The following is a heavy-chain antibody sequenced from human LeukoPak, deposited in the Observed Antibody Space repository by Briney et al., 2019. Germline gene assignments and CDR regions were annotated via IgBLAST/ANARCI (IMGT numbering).Heavy chain of an antibody. CDR1: GFTFSDYY. Sequence: GGSPRLSCAASGFTFSDYYMSWIRPAPGKGLAWVSYISSSGSTIYYADSVKGRFTISRDNAKNSLYLQMNSLRAEDTAVYYCARDPTEMATAYFDYWGQGTLVTVSS. V-gene: IGHV3-11*04. CDR2: ISSSGSTI. D-gene: IGHD5-24*01. J-gene: IGHJ4*02. CDR3: ARDPTEMATAYFDY.